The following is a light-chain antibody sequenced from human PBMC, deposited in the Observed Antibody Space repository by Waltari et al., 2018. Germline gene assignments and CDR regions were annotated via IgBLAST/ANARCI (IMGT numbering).Light chain of an antibody. CDR1: SSDIGGYNY. CDR3: SSYTSNSRV. V-gene: IGLV2-14*01. Sequence: QSALTQPASVSGSPGQSITISCTGTSSDIGGYNYVSWYQHHPGKAPKLIIYEVSNRPSGVSNRFSGSTSGNTASLTISWLQAEDEADYYCSSYTSNSRVFGAGTKLTVL. J-gene: IGLJ3*02. CDR2: EVS.